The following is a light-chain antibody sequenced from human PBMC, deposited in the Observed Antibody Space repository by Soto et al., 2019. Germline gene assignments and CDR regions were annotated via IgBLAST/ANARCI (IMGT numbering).Light chain of an antibody. Sequence: QSVLTQPPSVSGAPGQRVTISCTGSSSNIGAGYDVHWYQQLPGTAPKLLIYGNSNRPSGVPDRFSGSKSGTSASLAITGLQAEGEADYYCQSSDSSQSGYLEFGGGTKLTVL. J-gene: IGLJ2*01. CDR3: QSSDSSQSGYLE. V-gene: IGLV1-40*01. CDR1: SSNIGAGYD. CDR2: GNS.